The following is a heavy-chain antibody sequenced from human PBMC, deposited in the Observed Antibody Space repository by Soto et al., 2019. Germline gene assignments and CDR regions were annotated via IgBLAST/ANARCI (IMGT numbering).Heavy chain of an antibody. J-gene: IGHJ4*02. D-gene: IGHD1-26*01. Sequence: PVGSLRLSCTASGFTFGDYAMSWVRRAPGKGLEWVGFIRSKAYGGTTEYAASVKGRFTISRDDSKSIAYLQMNSLKTEDTAVYYCTIVVYSGSYHWGQGTLVTVSS. V-gene: IGHV3-49*04. CDR1: GFTFGDYA. CDR3: TIVVYSGSYH. CDR2: IRSKAYGGTT.